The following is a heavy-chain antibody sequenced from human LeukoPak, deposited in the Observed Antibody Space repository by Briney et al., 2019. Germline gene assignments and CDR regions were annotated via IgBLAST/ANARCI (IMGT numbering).Heavy chain of an antibody. CDR2: IWYDGSNK. Sequence: GGSLRLSCAASGFTFSSYGMHWVRQAPGKGLEWVAVIWYDGSNKYYADSVKGRFTISRDNSKNTLYLQMNSLRAEDTAVYYCAKEYYESSSSYYDDAFDIWGQGTMVTVSS. CDR1: GFTFSSYG. V-gene: IGHV3-33*06. D-gene: IGHD3-22*01. J-gene: IGHJ3*02. CDR3: AKEYYESSSSYYDDAFDI.